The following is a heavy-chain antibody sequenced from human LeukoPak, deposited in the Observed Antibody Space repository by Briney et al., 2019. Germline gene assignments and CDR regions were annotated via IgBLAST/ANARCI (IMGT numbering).Heavy chain of an antibody. CDR2: INHSGST. D-gene: IGHD2-15*01. J-gene: IGHJ6*02. CDR3: ARVVAGYYYYGMDV. CDR1: GGSFSGYY. Sequence: SETLSLTCVVYGGSFSGYYWSWIRQPPGKGLEWIGEINHSGSTNYNPSLKSRVTISVDTSENQFSLKLSSVTAADTAVYYCARVVAGYYYYGMDVWGQGTTVTVSS. V-gene: IGHV4-34*01.